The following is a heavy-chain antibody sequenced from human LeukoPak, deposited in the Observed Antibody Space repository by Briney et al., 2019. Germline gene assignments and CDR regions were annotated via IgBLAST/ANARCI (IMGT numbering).Heavy chain of an antibody. CDR2: IYYSGST. V-gene: IGHV4-59*08. J-gene: IGHJ5*02. CDR3: ARADSSGLADWDWFDP. Sequence: SGTLSLTCTVSGGSISSYYWSWIRQPPGKGLEWIGYIYYSGSTNYNPSLKSRVTISVDTSKNQFSLKLSSVTAADTAVYYCARADSSGLADWDWFDPWGQGTLVTVSS. CDR1: GGSISSYY. D-gene: IGHD3-22*01.